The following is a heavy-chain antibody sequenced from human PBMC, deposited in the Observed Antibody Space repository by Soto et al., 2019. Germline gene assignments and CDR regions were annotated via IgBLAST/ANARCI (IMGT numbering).Heavy chain of an antibody. J-gene: IGHJ4*02. CDR2: IYHSGST. CDR3: ARAPYYGGNSGSFDY. Sequence: SETLSLTCAVSGGSISSSNWWSWFLQPPGKGLEWIGEIYHSGSTNYNPSLKSRVTISVDKSKNQFSLKLSSVTAADTAVYYCARAPYYGGNSGSFDYWGQGTLVTVSS. V-gene: IGHV4-4*02. CDR1: GGSISSSNW. D-gene: IGHD4-17*01.